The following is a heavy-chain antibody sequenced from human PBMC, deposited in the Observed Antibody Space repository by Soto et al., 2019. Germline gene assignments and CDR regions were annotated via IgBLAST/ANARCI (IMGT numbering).Heavy chain of an antibody. Sequence: PGGSLRLSCAASGFTFSSDWLHWVRQPPGKGLEWVSRINTDGSGTSYADSVKGRFTISRDNAKNTLYLQMNSLRAEDTAIYYCAYSSTPFDYWGQGTLVTVSS. CDR1: GFTFSSDW. V-gene: IGHV3-74*01. CDR2: INTDGSGT. CDR3: AYSSTPFDY. J-gene: IGHJ4*02. D-gene: IGHD6-13*01.